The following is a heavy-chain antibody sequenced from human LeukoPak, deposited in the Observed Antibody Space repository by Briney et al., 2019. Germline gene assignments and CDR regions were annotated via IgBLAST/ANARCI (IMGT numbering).Heavy chain of an antibody. CDR3: AREAGSSGWYHFDY. D-gene: IGHD6-19*01. V-gene: IGHV3-30-3*01. CDR1: GLTFSSYA. J-gene: IGHJ4*02. CDR2: ISYDGSNK. Sequence: GRSLRLSCAASGLTFSSYAMHWVRQAPGKGLEWVAVISYDGSNKYYADSVKGRFTISRDNSKNTLYLQMNSLRAEDTAVYYCAREAGSSGWYHFDYWGQGTLVTVSS.